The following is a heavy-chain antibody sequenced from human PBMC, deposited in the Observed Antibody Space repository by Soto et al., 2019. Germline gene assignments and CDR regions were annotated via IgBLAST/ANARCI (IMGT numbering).Heavy chain of an antibody. J-gene: IGHJ4*02. V-gene: IGHV5-51*01. Sequence: GASLKISCQRSGYTFSSYWIAWVRQMPGKGLEWMGIIFPRDFDARYSPSFQGHVTISVDKSINTAYLQWSSLRASDTAMYYCARGDNSGWSIRPYYISGWGPGTLVAVAS. CDR1: GYTFSSYW. D-gene: IGHD6-19*01. CDR2: IFPRDFDA. CDR3: ARGDNSGWSIRPYYISG.